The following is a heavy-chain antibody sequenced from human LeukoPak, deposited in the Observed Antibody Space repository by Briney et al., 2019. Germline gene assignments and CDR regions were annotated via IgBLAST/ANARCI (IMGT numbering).Heavy chain of an antibody. D-gene: IGHD6-13*01. CDR1: GYTFTGYY. CDR3: ARASSVDPIAAAGTGSYYFDY. CDR2: INPNSGGT. J-gene: IGHJ4*02. Sequence: SSVKVSCKASGYTFTGYYMHWVRQAPGQGLEWMGWINPNSGGTNYAQKFQGRVTMTRDTSISTAYMELSRLRSDDTAVYYCARASSVDPIAAAGTGSYYFDYWGQGTLVT. V-gene: IGHV1-2*02.